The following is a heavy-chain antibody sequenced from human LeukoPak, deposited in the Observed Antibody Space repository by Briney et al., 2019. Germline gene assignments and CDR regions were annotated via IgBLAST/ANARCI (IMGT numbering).Heavy chain of an antibody. CDR2: ISAYNGNT. CDR3: ARARRGGYSGYLAGPFDY. Sequence: ASVKVSCKASGYTLTIYGISWVRQAPGQGLEWMGWISAYNGNTNYAQKLQGRVTMTRDTSTSTVYMELSSLRSEDTAVYYCARARRGGYSGYLAGPFDYWGQGTLVTVSS. V-gene: IGHV1-18*01. D-gene: IGHD5-12*01. CDR1: GYTLTIYG. J-gene: IGHJ4*02.